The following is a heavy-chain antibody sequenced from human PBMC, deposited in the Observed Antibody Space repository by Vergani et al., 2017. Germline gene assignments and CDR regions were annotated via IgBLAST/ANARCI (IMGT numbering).Heavy chain of an antibody. D-gene: IGHD2-21*02. CDR1: GFTFSSYA. CDR3: AKDLVVTF. Sequence: VQLVESGGGVVQPGRSLRLSCAASGFTFSSYAMHWVRQAPGKGLEYVSAISSNGGSTYYANSVKGRFTISRDNSKNTLYLHMNTLRAEDTAIYYCAKDLVVTFWGQGTLVTVSS. V-gene: IGHV3-64*01. J-gene: IGHJ4*02. CDR2: ISSNGGST.